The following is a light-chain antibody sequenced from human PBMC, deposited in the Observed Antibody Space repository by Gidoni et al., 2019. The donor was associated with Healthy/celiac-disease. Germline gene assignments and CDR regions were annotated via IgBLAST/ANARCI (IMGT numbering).Light chain of an antibody. CDR1: QSVSSN. CDR3: QQYNNWPGIT. J-gene: IGKJ5*01. V-gene: IGKV3-15*01. CDR2: GAS. Sequence: EIVMTQSPATLSVSPGERATLSCRASQSVSSNLAWYQQKPCQAPRLLIYGASTRATGIPARFSGSGSGTEFTLTISSLQSEDFAVYYCQQYNNWPGITFGQGTRLEI.